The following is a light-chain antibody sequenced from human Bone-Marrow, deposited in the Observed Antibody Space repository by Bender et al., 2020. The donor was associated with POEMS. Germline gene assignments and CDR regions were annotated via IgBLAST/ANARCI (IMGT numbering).Light chain of an antibody. J-gene: IGLJ2*01. CDR1: SSDVGSYNL. CDR2: DVT. V-gene: IGLV2-14*02. Sequence: QSALTQPASVSGSPGQSITISCTETSSDVGSYNLVSWYQQYPGKGPKVMIYDVTKRPSGVPDRFSGSKSGNTASLTISGLQAEDEADYYCCSYTGTSSDVFGGGTKLTVL. CDR3: CSYTGTSSDV.